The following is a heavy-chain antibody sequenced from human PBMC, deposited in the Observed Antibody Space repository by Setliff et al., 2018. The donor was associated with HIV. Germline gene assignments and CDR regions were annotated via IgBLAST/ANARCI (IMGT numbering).Heavy chain of an antibody. CDR2: VSPYNGDT. D-gene: IGHD3-3*01. CDR1: DYIFLSYG. J-gene: IGHJ4*02. Sequence: ASVKVSCKTSDYIFLSYGISWVRQAPGQGLEWMGWVSPYNGDTKYAQKFQGRVTMTTDTSDRTGYMELRNLRSDDTAVYYCARYNFRRGYERDYWGQGTLVTVSS. V-gene: IGHV1-18*01. CDR3: ARYNFRRGYERDY.